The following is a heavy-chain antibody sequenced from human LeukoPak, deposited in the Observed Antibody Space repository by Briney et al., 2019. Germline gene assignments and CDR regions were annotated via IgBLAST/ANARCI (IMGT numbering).Heavy chain of an antibody. CDR3: TSQRGGWSLY. D-gene: IGHD6-19*01. J-gene: IGHJ4*02. CDR1: GFTFSGSA. CDR2: IRSKANSYAT. Sequence: GGSLKLSCAASGFTFSGSAMHWVRQASGEGLEWVGRIRSKANSYATAYAASVKGRFTISRDDSKNTAYLQMNSLKTEDTAVYYCTSQRGGWSLYWGQGTLVTVSS. V-gene: IGHV3-73*01.